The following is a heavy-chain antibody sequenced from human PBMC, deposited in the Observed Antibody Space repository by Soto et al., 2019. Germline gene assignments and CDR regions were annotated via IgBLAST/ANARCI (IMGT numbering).Heavy chain of an antibody. D-gene: IGHD1-26*01. Sequence: QVQLVQSGAEVKKPGASVKVSCKASGYTFTSYGISWVRQAPGQGLEWMGWINPYNGNTNYAQKLQGRVTMNTDTSTRTGYMGRRSVRSDDTAVYYCARDPVGGNWFDPWGQGTLVTVSS. J-gene: IGHJ5*02. CDR2: INPYNGNT. CDR3: ARDPVGGNWFDP. CDR1: GYTFTSYG. V-gene: IGHV1-18*01.